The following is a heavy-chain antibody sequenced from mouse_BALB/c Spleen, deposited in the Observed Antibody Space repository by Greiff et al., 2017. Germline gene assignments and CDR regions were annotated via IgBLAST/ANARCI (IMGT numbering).Heavy chain of an antibody. CDR1: GYAFTNYL. CDR2: INPGSGGT. D-gene: IGHD1-1*01. J-gene: IGHJ2*01. CDR3: ARSPFITTVPFDY. V-gene: IGHV1-54*01. Sequence: QVQLKESGAELVRPGTSVKVSCKASGYAFTNYLIEWVKQRPGQGLEWIGVINPGSGGTNYNEKFKGKATLTADKSSSTAYMQLSSLTSDDSAVYFCARSPFITTVPFDYWGQGTTLTVSS.